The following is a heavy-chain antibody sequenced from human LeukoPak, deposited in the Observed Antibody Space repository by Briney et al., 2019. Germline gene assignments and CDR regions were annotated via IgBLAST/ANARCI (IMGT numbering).Heavy chain of an antibody. CDR1: GYTFTSYD. J-gene: IGHJ6*03. D-gene: IGHD6-19*01. V-gene: IGHV1-8*03. CDR3: AREGRGKWLARPDYYHYMDV. Sequence: ASVKVSCKASGYTFTSYDINWVRQATGQGLEWMGWMNPNSGNTGYAQKFQGRVTITRNTSISTAYMELSSLRSEDTAVYYCAREGRGKWLARPDYYHYMDVWGKGTTVTVSS. CDR2: MNPNSGNT.